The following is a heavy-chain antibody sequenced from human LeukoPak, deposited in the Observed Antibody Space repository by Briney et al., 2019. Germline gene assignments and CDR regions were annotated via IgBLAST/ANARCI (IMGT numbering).Heavy chain of an antibody. D-gene: IGHD5-18*01. CDR2: VISNSANT. Sequence: GGSLRLSCAASGFTFSSYGMSWVRQAPGKGLEWVSSVISNSANTYYADSVKGRFTISRDNSKNTLYLQMNSLRAEDTDVYYCAKGSGYTHGLYYFDYWGQGTLVTVSS. CDR3: AKGSGYTHGLYYFDY. J-gene: IGHJ4*02. V-gene: IGHV3-23*01. CDR1: GFTFSSYG.